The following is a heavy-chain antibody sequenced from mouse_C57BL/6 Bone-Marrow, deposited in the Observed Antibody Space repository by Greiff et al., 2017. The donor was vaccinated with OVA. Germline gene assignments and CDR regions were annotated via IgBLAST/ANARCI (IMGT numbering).Heavy chain of an antibody. CDR1: GFTFSDYY. V-gene: IGHV5-12*01. J-gene: IGHJ4*01. CDR3: ARRAFYAMDY. Sequence: EVKLVESGGGLVQPGGSLKLSCAASGFTFSDYYMYWVRQTPEKRLEWVAYISNGGGSTYYPDTVKGRFPISRYNATNTLYLQLGRLKSEDTAMYYCARRAFYAMDYWGQGTSVTVSS. CDR2: ISNGGGST.